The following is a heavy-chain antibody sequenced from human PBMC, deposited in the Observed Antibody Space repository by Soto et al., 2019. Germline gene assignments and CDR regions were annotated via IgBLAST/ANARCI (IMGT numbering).Heavy chain of an antibody. CDR2: ISWNSGRI. Sequence: EVQLVESGGGLVQPGRSLRLSCAASGFTFDDYAMHWVRQAPGKGLEWGSGISWNSGRIGYADSVKGRFTISRDNAKNSLYLQMNSQRAEDTALYYCAKASSWDWGQGTMVTVSA. CDR3: AKASSWD. V-gene: IGHV3-9*01. D-gene: IGHD6-13*01. CDR1: GFTFDDYA. J-gene: IGHJ4*02.